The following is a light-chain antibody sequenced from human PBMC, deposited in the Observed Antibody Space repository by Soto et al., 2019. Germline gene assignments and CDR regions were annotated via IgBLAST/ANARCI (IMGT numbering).Light chain of an antibody. CDR2: NNT. CDR1: NSNIGAHYE. Sequence: QSVLTQPPSVSAAPGQRVTISCNGSNSNIGAHYEVHWYQQFPGTAPKLLISNNTNRPSGVPDRFSGSRSGTSASLAITGFQTGDEADYYCGSWDSSLSAYVFGTGTKLTVL. CDR3: GSWDSSLSAYV. J-gene: IGLJ1*01. V-gene: IGLV1-40*01.